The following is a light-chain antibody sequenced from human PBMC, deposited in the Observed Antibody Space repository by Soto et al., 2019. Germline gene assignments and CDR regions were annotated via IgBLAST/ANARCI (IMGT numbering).Light chain of an antibody. CDR2: DAS. V-gene: IGKV3D-11*02. J-gene: IGKJ1*01. CDR3: QQYDNCPRT. CDR1: QSVRSN. Sequence: ETVLTQSPATLSLSPGERATLSCRASQSVRSNLAWYQHKPGQAPRLLIYDASNRATGIPGRFSGSAPGRSFTLTINNLAPEDFAGRHCQQYDNCPRTLVRGAKVQI.